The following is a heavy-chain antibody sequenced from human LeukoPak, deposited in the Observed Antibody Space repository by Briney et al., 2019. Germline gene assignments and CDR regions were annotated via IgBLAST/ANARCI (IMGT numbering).Heavy chain of an antibody. D-gene: IGHD1-26*01. V-gene: IGHV1-46*01. J-gene: IGHJ4*02. CDR3: ARVGHATHSVADTNYYFDY. Sequence: ASVKVSCTASGCTFTGYYMHWVRQAPGQGLEWMGIINPSGGSTSYAQKFQGRVTMTRDTSASTVYMELSSLRSEDTAVYYCARVGHATHSVADTNYYFDYWGQGTLVTVSS. CDR2: INPSGGST. CDR1: GCTFTGYY.